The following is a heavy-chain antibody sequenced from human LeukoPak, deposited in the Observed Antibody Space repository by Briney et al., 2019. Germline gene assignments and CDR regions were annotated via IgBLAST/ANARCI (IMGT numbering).Heavy chain of an antibody. Sequence: ASVKVSCKASGFIFTKYGISWVRPAPGQGLAWVGWISGYNGDTNYAQKLQGRVTMTTDTSTTTAYMELRSLRSDDTAFYYCARDPSNTSGWKTWFDTWGQGTLVTVSS. J-gene: IGHJ5*02. CDR3: ARDPSNTSGWKTWFDT. D-gene: IGHD6-19*01. V-gene: IGHV1-18*01. CDR1: GFIFTKYG. CDR2: ISGYNGDT.